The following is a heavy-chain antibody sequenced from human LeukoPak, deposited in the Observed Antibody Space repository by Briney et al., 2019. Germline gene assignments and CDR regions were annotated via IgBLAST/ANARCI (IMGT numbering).Heavy chain of an antibody. D-gene: IGHD5-18*01. Sequence: SETLSLTCSVSGYSISSGYYWGWIRQPPGRGLEWIGSIYYTGGTLYNPSLKSRVSMSVDTSTNQFSLKLTSVTDADTAVYYCARDRTGRNTAQDDYWGQGTLVTVSS. V-gene: IGHV4-38-2*02. J-gene: IGHJ4*02. CDR3: ARDRTGRNTAQDDY. CDR2: IYYTGGT. CDR1: GYSISSGYY.